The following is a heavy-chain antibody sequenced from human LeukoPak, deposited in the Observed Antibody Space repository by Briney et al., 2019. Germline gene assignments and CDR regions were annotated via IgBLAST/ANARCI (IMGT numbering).Heavy chain of an antibody. CDR2: SCKGGDT. D-gene: IGHD5-12*01. Sequence: GGSLRLSCAASGLTFSTYDMHWVRQATAKGLEWVSGSCKGGDTYYAGSVKGRFTISKENAKNSLYLQMNSLKTGDTAVYYCARGGYSGFDVWGQGTMVTVSS. CDR3: ARGGYSGFDV. CDR1: GLTFSTYD. V-gene: IGHV3-13*04. J-gene: IGHJ3*01.